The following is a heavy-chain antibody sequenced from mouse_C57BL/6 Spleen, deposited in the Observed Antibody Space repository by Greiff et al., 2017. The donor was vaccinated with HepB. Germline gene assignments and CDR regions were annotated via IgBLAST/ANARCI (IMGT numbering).Heavy chain of an antibody. CDR2: IRNKANGYTT. Sequence: DVHLVESGGGLVQPGGSLSLSCAASGFTFTDYYMSWVRQPSGKALEWLGFIRNKANGYTTEYSASVKGRFTISRDNSQSILYLQMNALRAEDSATYYCARYPSYDYDRAWFAYWGQGTLVTVSA. CDR3: ARYPSYDYDRAWFAY. J-gene: IGHJ3*01. CDR1: GFTFTDYY. D-gene: IGHD2-4*01. V-gene: IGHV7-3*01.